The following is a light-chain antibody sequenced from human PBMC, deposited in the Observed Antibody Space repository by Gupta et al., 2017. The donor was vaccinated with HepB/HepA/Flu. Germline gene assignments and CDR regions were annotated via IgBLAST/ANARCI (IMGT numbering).Light chain of an antibody. J-gene: IGKJ4*01. CDR3: QHYNYWPLLT. Sequence: EIVMTQSPATLSVSPGDRATLSCRARQSVSSNIAWYQHTPGQAPRLLIYDASNRATGVPARVRGSGSGTEFTLNISSQQSEDFAVYYGQHYNYWPLLTFGGGTKVEIK. CDR1: QSVSSN. CDR2: DAS. V-gene: IGKV3-15*01.